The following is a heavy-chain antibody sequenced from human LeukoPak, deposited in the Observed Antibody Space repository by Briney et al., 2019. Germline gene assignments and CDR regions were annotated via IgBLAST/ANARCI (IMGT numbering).Heavy chain of an antibody. CDR3: VVGDYYDSSGDYRAFQH. V-gene: IGHV3-48*03. CDR1: GLTFSSYE. CDR2: ISSSGSTI. J-gene: IGHJ1*01. D-gene: IGHD3-22*01. Sequence: PGGSLRLSCAACGLTFSSYEMNWVRQAPGKGLEWVSYISSSGSTIYYADSVKGRFTISRDNAKNSLYLQMNSLRAEDTAVYYCVVGDYYDSSGDYRAFQHWGQGTLVTVSS.